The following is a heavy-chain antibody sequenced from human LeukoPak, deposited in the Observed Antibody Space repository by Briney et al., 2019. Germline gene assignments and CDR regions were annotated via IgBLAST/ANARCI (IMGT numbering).Heavy chain of an antibody. D-gene: IGHD6-13*01. V-gene: IGHV3-30-3*01. J-gene: IGHJ4*02. CDR1: GFTFSSYA. CDR3: ARAGLIAAAGTGDDY. Sequence: PGRSLRLSCAASGFTFSSYAMHWVRQAPGKGLEWVAVISYDGSNKYYADSVKGRFTISRDNSKNTLYLQMNSLRAEDTAVYYCARAGLIAAAGTGDDYWGQGTLVTVSS. CDR2: ISYDGSNK.